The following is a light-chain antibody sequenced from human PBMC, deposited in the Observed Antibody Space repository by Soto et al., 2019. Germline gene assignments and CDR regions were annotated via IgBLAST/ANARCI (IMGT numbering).Light chain of an antibody. J-gene: IGKJ1*01. CDR3: QQYKNWWT. CDR2: GAS. Sequence: EVVMTQSPATLSVSPGERATLSCRASQSVSNNLAWYQQKPGQAPRLLIYGASTRATGIPARFSGSGSGTEFTLTISSLQSEDFEVYYCQQYKNWWTFGQGTKVEIK. CDR1: QSVSNN. V-gene: IGKV3-15*01.